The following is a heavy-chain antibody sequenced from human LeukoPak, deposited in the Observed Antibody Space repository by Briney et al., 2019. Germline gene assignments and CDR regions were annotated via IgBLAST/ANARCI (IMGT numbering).Heavy chain of an antibody. CDR2: VSGSGGNT. CDR1: GFTFTNSA. Sequence: GGSLRLSCAASGFTFTNSAMTWVRQAPGKGLEWVSTVSGSGGNTYYADSVKGRFSLSRDNSENTLYLQMNSLRAQDTAVYYCGRIAINANNGMDAWGQGTTVTVSS. D-gene: IGHD1/OR15-1a*01. V-gene: IGHV3-23*01. J-gene: IGHJ6*02. CDR3: GRIAINANNGMDA.